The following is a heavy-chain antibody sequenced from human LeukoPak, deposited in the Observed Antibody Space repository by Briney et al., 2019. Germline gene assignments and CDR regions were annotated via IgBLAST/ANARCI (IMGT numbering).Heavy chain of an antibody. V-gene: IGHV3-23*01. J-gene: IGHJ3*02. CDR2: ISIGGDKK. Sequence: GGSLRLSCAASGFTFSSYAMSWVRQAPSKGLEWVSAISIGGDKKYYADSVKGRFTISRDKSKNTLYLQMNSLKAEDTAVYCCTTVAMIVVVISFDIWGQGTMVTVSS. CDR3: TTVAMIVVVISFDI. D-gene: IGHD3-22*01. CDR1: GFTFSSYA.